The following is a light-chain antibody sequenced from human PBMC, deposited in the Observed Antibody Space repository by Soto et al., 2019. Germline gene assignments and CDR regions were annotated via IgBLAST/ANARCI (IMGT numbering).Light chain of an antibody. J-gene: IGLJ2*01. V-gene: IGLV1-40*01. CDR3: QSYDSSRSGDVV. CDR2: GNN. Sequence: QSVLTQPPSASGAPGQRVTISCSGSSSNIGGGYDVHWYQQPPGTAPKLLIYGNNNRPSGVPDRFSGSKSGTSASLAITGLQAEDEADYYCQSYDSSRSGDVVFGGGTKLTVL. CDR1: SSNIGGGYD.